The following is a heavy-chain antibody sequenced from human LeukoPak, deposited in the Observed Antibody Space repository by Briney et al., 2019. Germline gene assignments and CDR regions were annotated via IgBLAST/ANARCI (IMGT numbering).Heavy chain of an antibody. V-gene: IGHV3-20*04. J-gene: IGHJ5*02. CDR2: ITWNGDKT. CDR3: ARDPFCSSSTGCSFEDWSAP. D-gene: IGHD2-2*01. Sequence: GGSLRLSCTACGFKFDDFDMSWVRQVPGKGLEWVSGITWNGDKTGYADSVRGRFAISRDNTKKSLYLQMSSLRAEDTALYYCARDPFCSSSTGCSFEDWSAPWGPGTLVTVSS. CDR1: GFKFDDFD.